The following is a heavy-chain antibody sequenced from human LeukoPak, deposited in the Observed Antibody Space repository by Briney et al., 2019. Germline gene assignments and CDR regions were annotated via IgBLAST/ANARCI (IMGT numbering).Heavy chain of an antibody. CDR2: ISSSSSYI. V-gene: IGHV3-21*01. CDR1: GFTFSSYS. Sequence: GGSLRLSCAASGFTFSSYSMNWVRQAPGKGLEWVSSISSSSSYIYYADSVKGRFTISRDNAKNTLYLQMNSLRAEDTAVYYCARGPYGDHNFDYWGQGTLVTVSS. CDR3: ARGPYGDHNFDY. J-gene: IGHJ4*02. D-gene: IGHD4-17*01.